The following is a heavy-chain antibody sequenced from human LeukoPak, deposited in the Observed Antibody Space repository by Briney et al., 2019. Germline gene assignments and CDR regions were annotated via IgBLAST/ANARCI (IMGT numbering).Heavy chain of an antibody. V-gene: IGHV1-69*05. CDR3: ARVNGTGWVLQGAFES. Sequence: GSSVKVSYKASGGTFSRYAISWVRQAPGQGLEWMGGTNPIFGTPNYSRKFKGRVTINTDESTSTAHMELSSLTSEDTAVYYCARVNGTGWVLQGAFESWGQGTMVTVAS. CDR1: GGTFSRYA. CDR2: TNPIFGTP. J-gene: IGHJ3*02. D-gene: IGHD3/OR15-3a*01.